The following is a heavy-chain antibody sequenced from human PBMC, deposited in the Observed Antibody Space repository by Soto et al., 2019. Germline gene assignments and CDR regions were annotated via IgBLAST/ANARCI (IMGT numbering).Heavy chain of an antibody. CDR3: ARDLALDY. CDR1: GGSVSSGSYY. V-gene: IGHV4-61*01. CDR2: IYYSGST. Sequence: SETLSLTCTVSGGSVSSGSYYWSWIRQPPGKGLEWIGYIYYSGSTNYNPSLKSRVTISVDTSKNQFSLKLSSVTAADTAVYYCARDLALDYWGQGTLVTVSS. J-gene: IGHJ4*02. D-gene: IGHD3-3*02.